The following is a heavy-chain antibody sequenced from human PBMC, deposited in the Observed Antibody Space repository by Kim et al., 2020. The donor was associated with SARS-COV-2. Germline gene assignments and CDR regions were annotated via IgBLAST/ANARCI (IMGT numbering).Heavy chain of an antibody. V-gene: IGHV1-18*01. J-gene: IGHJ5*02. D-gene: IGHD3-22*01. CDR2: ISAYNGNT. CDR1: GYTFTSYG. CDR3: ARAGEIVVVTGWFDP. Sequence: ASVKVSCKASGYTFTSYGISWVRQAPGQGLEWMGWISAYNGNTNYAQKLQGRVTMTTDTSTSTAYMELRSLRSDDTSVYYCARAGEIVVVTGWFDPWGQGTLVTVSS.